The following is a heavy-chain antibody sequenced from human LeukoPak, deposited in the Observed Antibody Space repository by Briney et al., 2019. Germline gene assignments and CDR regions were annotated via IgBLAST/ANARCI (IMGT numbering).Heavy chain of an antibody. CDR1: GFTLSTFW. CDR2: IKQDGGEE. V-gene: IGHV3-7*01. Sequence: GGSLRLSCAASGFTLSTFWMSWVRQAPGKGLEWVANIKQDGGEEYYVDSVKGRFTISRDNAKNSLYLQMNSLRVEDTAVYYCATSQTTSGRYGNAFDIWGQGMMVIVSS. CDR3: ATSQTTSGRYGNAFDI. J-gene: IGHJ3*02. D-gene: IGHD6-19*01.